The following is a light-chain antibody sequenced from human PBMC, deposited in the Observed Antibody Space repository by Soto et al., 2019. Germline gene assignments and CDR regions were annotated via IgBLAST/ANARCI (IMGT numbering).Light chain of an antibody. J-gene: IGLJ1*01. CDR1: SSEVGSYNL. CDR3: CSDVVSSTGEDV. V-gene: IGLV2-23*01. CDR2: EGS. Sequence: QSDLTQPPSLSVSPGQSITISCAGTSSEVGSYNLVSWYQQHPGKAPKLMIYEGSKRPSGVSNRFSGSKSGNTASLTISVLQAEDEADYYCCSDVVSSTGEDVFGTGTKVTGL.